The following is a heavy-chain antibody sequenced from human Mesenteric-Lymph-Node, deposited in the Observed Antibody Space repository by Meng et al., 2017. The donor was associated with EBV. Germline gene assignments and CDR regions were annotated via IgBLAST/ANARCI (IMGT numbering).Heavy chain of an antibody. V-gene: IGHV4-4*02. CDR2: VYHSGTT. D-gene: IGHD3-3*01. Sequence: HRPHSGPGLLKPSGTLSLTCAVSDDSIIGSTWWTWVRQPPGKGLEWIGEVYHSGTTNYNPSLKSRVTISVDKSENQFSLNLSSVTAADTAVYYCASASDGYNFGIDRWGQGTLVTVSS. J-gene: IGHJ5*02. CDR3: ASASDGYNFGIDR. CDR1: DDSIIGSTW.